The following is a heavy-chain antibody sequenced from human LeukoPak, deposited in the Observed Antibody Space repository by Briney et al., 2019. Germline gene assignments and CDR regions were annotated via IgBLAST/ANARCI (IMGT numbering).Heavy chain of an antibody. CDR1: GSPFTSYW. D-gene: IGHD3-10*01. CDR2: SYPGDSDP. J-gene: IGHJ6*02. Sequence: GEPLDISFQGSGSPFTSYWIGWVRQLPGKGLEWRGISYPGDSDPIYSACFQGQVAISADKSISTAYLQWSSLKASDTGMYYCARRGVKHPNGMDVWGQGTTVTVSS. CDR3: ARRGVKHPNGMDV. V-gene: IGHV5-51*01.